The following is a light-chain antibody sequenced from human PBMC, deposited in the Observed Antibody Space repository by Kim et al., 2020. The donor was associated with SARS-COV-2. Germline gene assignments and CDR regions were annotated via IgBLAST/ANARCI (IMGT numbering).Light chain of an antibody. CDR3: SSYTTTSARV. Sequence: QSALTQPASVSGSPGQSITISCTGSSSDIGGYNYVSWYQQHPGKVPRLMIYDVTYRPSGVSTRFSGSKSGNTASLNISGLQAEDEADYYCSSYTTTSARVFGGGTRLTVL. CDR2: DVT. CDR1: SSDIGGYNY. V-gene: IGLV2-14*03. J-gene: IGLJ3*02.